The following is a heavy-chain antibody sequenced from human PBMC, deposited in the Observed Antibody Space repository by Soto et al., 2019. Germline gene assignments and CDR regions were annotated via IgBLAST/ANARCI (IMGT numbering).Heavy chain of an antibody. J-gene: IGHJ4*02. CDR2: INPSGGST. CDR3: ARGGPGREYYYDSSGYLLFDY. D-gene: IGHD3-22*01. V-gene: IGHV1-46*01. Sequence: GASVKVSCKASGYTFTSYYMHWVRQAPGQGLEWMGIINPSGGSTSYAQKFQGRVTMTRDTSTSTVYMELSSLRSEDTAVYYCARGGPGREYYYDSSGYLLFDYWGQGTLVTVSS. CDR1: GYTFTSYY.